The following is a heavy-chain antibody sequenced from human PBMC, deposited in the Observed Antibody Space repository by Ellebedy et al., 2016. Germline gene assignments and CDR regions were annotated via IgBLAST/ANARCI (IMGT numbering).Heavy chain of an antibody. CDR3: ASLGGRQRYSD. CDR1: GFTFNSYW. Sequence: GGSLRLSCAASGFTFNSYWMSWVRQAPGKGLEWVANIKQDGSKKYHVDSVRGRFTISRDNARNSLYLQMNSLRAEDTAVYYCASLGGRQRYSDWGQGTFVTVSS. J-gene: IGHJ4*02. D-gene: IGHD6-6*01. V-gene: IGHV3-7*01. CDR2: IKQDGSKK.